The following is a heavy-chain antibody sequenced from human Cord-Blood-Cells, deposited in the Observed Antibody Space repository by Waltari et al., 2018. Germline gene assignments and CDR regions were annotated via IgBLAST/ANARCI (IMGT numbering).Heavy chain of an antibody. CDR1: GGSTSSGDYY. Sequence: QVQLQESGPGLVKPSQTLSLTCTVPGGSTSSGDYYWSWTRQPPGKGLEWIGYIYYSGSTYYNPSLKSRVTISVDTSKNQFSLKLSSVTAADTAVYYCASAMVRGVKAFDYWGQGTLVTVSS. V-gene: IGHV4-30-4*08. CDR2: IYYSGST. J-gene: IGHJ4*02. D-gene: IGHD3-10*01. CDR3: ASAMVRGVKAFDY.